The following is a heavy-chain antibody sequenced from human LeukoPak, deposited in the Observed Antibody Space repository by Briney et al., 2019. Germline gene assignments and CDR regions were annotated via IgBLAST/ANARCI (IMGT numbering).Heavy chain of an antibody. CDR2: ISYDGSNK. CDR1: GFTFSSYA. V-gene: IGHV3-30-3*01. J-gene: IGHJ4*02. Sequence: GRSLRLSCAASGFTFSSYAMHWVRQAPGKGLEWVAVISYDGSNKYYADSVKGRFTISRDNSKNTLYLQMNSLRAEDTAVYYCVRGGVADTVIPTAFDYWGQGTLVTVSS. D-gene: IGHD3-10*01. CDR3: VRGGVADTVIPTAFDY.